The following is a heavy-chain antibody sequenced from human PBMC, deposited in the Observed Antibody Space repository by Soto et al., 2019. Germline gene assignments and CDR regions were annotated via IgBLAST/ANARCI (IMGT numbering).Heavy chain of an antibody. J-gene: IGHJ2*01. CDR2: IKQDGNEE. CDR1: GSTFSSSW. CDR3: ASWGFIVATNWYFDL. Sequence: EAQLVESGGGLVQPGGSLRLSCAASGSTFSSSWMSWVRQTPGKGLEWVANIKQDGNEESYVDSVKGRFTISRDNTKNSLFLQMNSLRAEDTAVYYCASWGFIVATNWYFDLWGRGTLVTVSS. V-gene: IGHV3-7*01. D-gene: IGHD5-12*01.